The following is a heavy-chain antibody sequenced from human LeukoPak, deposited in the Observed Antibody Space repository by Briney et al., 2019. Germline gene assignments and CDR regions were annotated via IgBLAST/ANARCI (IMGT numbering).Heavy chain of an antibody. CDR3: ARDTASSSRGYDFWSGYDDAFDI. J-gene: IGHJ3*02. CDR2: ISAYNGNT. D-gene: IGHD3-3*01. V-gene: IGHV1-18*01. Sequence: ASVKVSCKASGYTFTSYGISWVRQAPGQGLEWMGWISAYNGNTNYAQKLQGRVTMTTDTSTSTAYMELRSLRSDDTAVYYCARDTASSSRGYDFWSGYDDAFDIWGPGTMVTVSS. CDR1: GYTFTSYG.